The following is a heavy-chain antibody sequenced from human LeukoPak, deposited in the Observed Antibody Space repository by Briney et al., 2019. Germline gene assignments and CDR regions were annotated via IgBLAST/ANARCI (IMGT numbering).Heavy chain of an antibody. CDR2: ISGSGGST. D-gene: IGHD5-12*01. CDR1: GFTFSSYA. Sequence: GGSLRLSCAASGFTFSSYAMSWVRQAPGKGLEWVSAISGSGGSTYYADSVKGRFTISRDNSRNTLYLQMNSLRAEDTAVYYCAKGSGYSGYDFLDYWGQGTLVTVSS. V-gene: IGHV3-23*01. J-gene: IGHJ4*02. CDR3: AKGSGYSGYDFLDY.